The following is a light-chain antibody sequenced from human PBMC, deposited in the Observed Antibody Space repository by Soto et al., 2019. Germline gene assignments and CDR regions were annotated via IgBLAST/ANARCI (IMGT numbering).Light chain of an antibody. Sequence: EIVMTQSPATLSVSPGERATLSCRASQSVSSNLAWYQQKPGQAPRLLIYGASTRATGIPARFSGSGSGTEFTLTISSLQSEDFAVYYCQQYNNWPGLTFGGGTKGGYQ. CDR2: GAS. V-gene: IGKV3-15*01. CDR1: QSVSSN. CDR3: QQYNNWPGLT. J-gene: IGKJ4*01.